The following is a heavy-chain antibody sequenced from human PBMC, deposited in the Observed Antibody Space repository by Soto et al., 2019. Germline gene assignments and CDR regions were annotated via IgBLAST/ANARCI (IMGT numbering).Heavy chain of an antibody. CDR1: GGSISSSSYY. CDR3: STMIVVVIHQFSQNPAPPHIDY. Sequence: SETLSLTCTVSGGSISSSSYYWGWIRQPPGKGLEWIGSIYYSGSTYYNPSLKSRVTISVDTSKNQFSLKLSSVTAADTAVYYCSTMIVVVIHQFSQNPAPPHIDYWGQGTLVTVSS. V-gene: IGHV4-39*01. D-gene: IGHD3-22*01. J-gene: IGHJ4*02. CDR2: IYYSGST.